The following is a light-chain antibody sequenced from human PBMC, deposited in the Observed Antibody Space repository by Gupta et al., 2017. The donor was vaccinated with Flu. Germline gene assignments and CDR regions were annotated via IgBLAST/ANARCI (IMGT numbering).Light chain of an antibody. J-gene: IGLJ2*01. V-gene: IGLV2-14*01. CDR1: SSDIGGYNY. CDR2: EVS. Sequence: QSALTQPASVSGSPGQSLTISCTGTSSDIGGYNYVSWYQQHPGKAPKLMIFEVSNRPSGVSARFSGSKSGNTASLTISGLQAEDEADYYCSSYTNTNTPVLFGGGTKLTVL. CDR3: SSYTNTNTPVL.